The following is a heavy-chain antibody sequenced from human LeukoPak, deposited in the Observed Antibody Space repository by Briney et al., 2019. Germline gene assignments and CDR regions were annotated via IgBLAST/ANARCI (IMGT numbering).Heavy chain of an antibody. CDR1: GGSFSGYY. CDR2: IDHSGST. CDR3: ARSPGYYFDS. Sequence: PSETLSLTCAVYGGSFSGYYWSWIRQPPGKGLEWIGEIDHSGSTNYNPSLKSRVTISVDTSTNQFSLKLSSVTAADTAVYYCARSPGYYFDSWGQGTLVSVSP. D-gene: IGHD1-14*01. J-gene: IGHJ4*02. V-gene: IGHV4-34*01.